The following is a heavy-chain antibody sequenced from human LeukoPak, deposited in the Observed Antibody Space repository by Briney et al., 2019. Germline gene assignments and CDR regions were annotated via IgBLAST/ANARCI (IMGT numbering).Heavy chain of an antibody. D-gene: IGHD4-17*01. CDR3: ARETTVTTGGWFDP. CDR1: GFTFSSYS. J-gene: IGHJ5*02. V-gene: IGHV3-48*04. Sequence: GGSLRLSCAASGFTFSSYSMNWVRQAPGKGLEWVSYISSSGSTIYYADSVKGRFTISRDNAKNSLYLQMNSLRAEDTAVYYCARETTVTTGGWFDPWGQGTLVTVSS. CDR2: ISSSGSTI.